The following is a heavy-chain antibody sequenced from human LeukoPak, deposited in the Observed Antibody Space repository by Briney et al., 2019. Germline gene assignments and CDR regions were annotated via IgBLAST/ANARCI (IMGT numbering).Heavy chain of an antibody. Sequence: GESLKISCKGSGYSFTSCWIGWVRQMPGKGLEWMGIIYPGDSDTRYSPSFQGQVTISADKSISTAYLQWSSLKASDTAMYYCARRIVGATARFDPWGQGTLVTVSS. CDR3: ARRIVGATARFDP. V-gene: IGHV5-51*01. J-gene: IGHJ5*02. D-gene: IGHD1-26*01. CDR2: IYPGDSDT. CDR1: GYSFTSCW.